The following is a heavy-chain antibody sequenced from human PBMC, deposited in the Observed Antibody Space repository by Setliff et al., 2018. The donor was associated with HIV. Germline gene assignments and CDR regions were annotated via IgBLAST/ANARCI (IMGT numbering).Heavy chain of an antibody. CDR3: ARDSSFNMDV. CDR1: GGTFSSYA. V-gene: IGHV1-2*02. J-gene: IGHJ6*03. CDR2: ISPHNADK. Sequence: ASVKVSCKASGGTFSSYAISWVRQAPGQGLEWMGWISPHNADKNIPQRFRGRVTLTRDTSISTAYMELSGLRSDDTAMYYCARDSSFNMDVWGKGTTVTVSS.